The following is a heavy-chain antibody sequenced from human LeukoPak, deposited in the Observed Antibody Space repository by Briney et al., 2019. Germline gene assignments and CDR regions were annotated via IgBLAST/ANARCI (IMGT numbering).Heavy chain of an antibody. D-gene: IGHD2-8*01. CDR2: ISGSGRVK. V-gene: IGHV3-23*01. J-gene: IGHJ4*02. CDR3: AKDRRSNGFSVDS. Sequence: PGESLCLSCATSGVRFSSFGMSWVRQAPGKGLEWVSTISGSGRVKDDAEGRFSISRDNSKNMVYLHMSSLRVDDTAVYYCAKDRRSNGFSVDSWGQGTLVTVSS. CDR1: GVRFSSFG.